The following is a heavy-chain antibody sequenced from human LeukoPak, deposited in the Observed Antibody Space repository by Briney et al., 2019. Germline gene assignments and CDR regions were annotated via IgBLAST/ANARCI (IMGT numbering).Heavy chain of an antibody. CDR3: ARDLGDDSSGYYSEGAFDI. J-gene: IGHJ3*02. Sequence: SETLSLTCTVSGGSISSGSYYWSWIRQPAGKGLEWIGRIYTSGSTNYNPSLKSRVTISVDTSKNQFSLKLSSVTAADTAVYYCARDLGDDSSGYYSEGAFDIWGQGTMVTVSS. CDR2: IYTSGST. V-gene: IGHV4-61*02. CDR1: GGSISSGSYY. D-gene: IGHD3-22*01.